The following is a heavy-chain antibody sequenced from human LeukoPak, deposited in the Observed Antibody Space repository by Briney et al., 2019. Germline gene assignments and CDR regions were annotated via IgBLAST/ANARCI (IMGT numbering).Heavy chain of an antibody. Sequence: SETLSLTCAVSGGSISSSNWWSWVRQPPGKGLEWIGEIYHSGNINYNPSLKSRLTISVDKSKNQFSLKLSSVTAADTAVYFCARQFYIGLADVWGKGTTVSVSS. CDR1: GGSISSSNW. V-gene: IGHV4-4*02. D-gene: IGHD3-3*01. CDR2: IYHSGNI. CDR3: ARQFYIGLADV. J-gene: IGHJ6*04.